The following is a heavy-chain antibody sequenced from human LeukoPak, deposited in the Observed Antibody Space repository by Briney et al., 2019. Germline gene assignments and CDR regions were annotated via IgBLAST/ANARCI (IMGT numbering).Heavy chain of an antibody. Sequence: PGGSLRLSCAVSGFTFSTYGMSWVRQAPGKGLEWVSTISGSGGSTYYADSVKGRFTISRDNSKNTLYLQMNSLRAEDTAVYYCAKDFYSGYDYYFDYWGQGTLVTVSS. CDR3: AKDFYSGYDYYFDY. D-gene: IGHD5-12*01. V-gene: IGHV3-23*01. J-gene: IGHJ4*02. CDR2: ISGSGGST. CDR1: GFTFSTYG.